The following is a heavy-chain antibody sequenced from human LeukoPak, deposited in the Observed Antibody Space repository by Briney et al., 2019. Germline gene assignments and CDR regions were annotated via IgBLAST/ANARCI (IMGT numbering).Heavy chain of an antibody. CDR3: AYRRGSYYGIDY. V-gene: IGHV2-5*02. Sequence: SGPTLVNPTQTLTLTCTFSGFSLRNRAGVGWIRQPPGKALEWLALIYWDDDKRYSPSLKSRVTITKDTSKNQVVLTMTNVDPVDTATYYCAYRRGSYYGIDYWGQGTLVTVSS. CDR1: GFSLRNRAG. J-gene: IGHJ4*02. D-gene: IGHD1-26*01. CDR2: IYWDDDK.